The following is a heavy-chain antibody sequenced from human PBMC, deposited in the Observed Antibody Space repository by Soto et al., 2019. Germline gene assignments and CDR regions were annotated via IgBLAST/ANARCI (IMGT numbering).Heavy chain of an antibody. CDR3: ARGSPFSSSPHFDY. CDR1: VDSISSNSAA. V-gene: IGHV6-1*01. Sequence: PSQTLSLTCAISVDSISSNSAAWNWIRQSPSRGLEWLGRTYYRTKWYNDYAVSVKSRITIKPDTSKNQFSLQLNSVTPEDTAVYYCARGSPFSSSPHFDYWGQGTLVTVSS. D-gene: IGHD6-6*01. J-gene: IGHJ4*02. CDR2: TYYRTKWYN.